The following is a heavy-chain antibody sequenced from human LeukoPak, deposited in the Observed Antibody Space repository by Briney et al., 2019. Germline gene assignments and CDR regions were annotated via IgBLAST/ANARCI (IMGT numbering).Heavy chain of an antibody. CDR1: GFTFSSYA. CDR2: ISGSGGST. J-gene: IGHJ6*03. Sequence: PGGSLRLSCAASGFTFSSYAMSWVRQAPGKGLEWVSAISGSGGSTYYADSVKGRFTISRDDSKNTLYLQMNSLRAEDTAVYYCAKGNDFYYYYMDVWGKGTTVTVSS. V-gene: IGHV3-23*01. D-gene: IGHD3-3*01. CDR3: AKGNDFYYYYMDV.